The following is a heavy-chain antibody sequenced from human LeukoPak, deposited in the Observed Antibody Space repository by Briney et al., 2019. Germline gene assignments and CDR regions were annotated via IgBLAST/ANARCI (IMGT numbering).Heavy chain of an antibody. CDR1: GGSISSGTYY. CDR3: AGFCASSTYYNGGTNFAF. CDR2: IFSSGNS. D-gene: IGHD1-26*01. V-gene: IGHV4-61*02. Sequence: SETLSLTCTVSGGSISSGTYYWSWIRQPAGKRLVYLGRIFSSGNSNYNPSLKSRVTMSMDTSKSQFSLNQSSVTAADSAVYYCAGFCASSTYYNGGTNFAFWRQGALVAVSS. J-gene: IGHJ4*02.